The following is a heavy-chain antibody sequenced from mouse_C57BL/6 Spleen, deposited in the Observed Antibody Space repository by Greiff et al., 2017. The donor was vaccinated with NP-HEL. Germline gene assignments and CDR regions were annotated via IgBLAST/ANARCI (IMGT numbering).Heavy chain of an antibody. J-gene: IGHJ2*01. CDR1: GFNIKDDY. Sequence: VQLQQSGAELVRPGASVKLSCTASGFNIKDDYMHWVKQRPEQGLEWIGWIDPENGDTEYASKFQGKATITADTSSNTAYLQLSSLTSEDTAVYYCATSTGTEYYFDYWGQGTTLTVSS. CDR2: IDPENGDT. V-gene: IGHV14-4*01. D-gene: IGHD4-1*01. CDR3: ATSTGTEYYFDY.